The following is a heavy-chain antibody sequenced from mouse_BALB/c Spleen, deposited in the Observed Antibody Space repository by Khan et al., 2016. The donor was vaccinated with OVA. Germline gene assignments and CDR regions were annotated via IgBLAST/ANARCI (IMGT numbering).Heavy chain of an antibody. Sequence: EVELVESGPGLVKPSQSLSLTCTVTGYSITSDYAWNWVRQFPGNKLEWMGFISYSGNTKYNPSLKSRISMTRDTSTNQFFLQLNSVTPEDTATYYCARVVGGDFDYWGQGTTLIVSS. D-gene: IGHD1-1*02. CDR1: GYSITSDYA. CDR3: ARVVGGDFDY. CDR2: ISYSGNT. V-gene: IGHV3-2*02. J-gene: IGHJ2*01.